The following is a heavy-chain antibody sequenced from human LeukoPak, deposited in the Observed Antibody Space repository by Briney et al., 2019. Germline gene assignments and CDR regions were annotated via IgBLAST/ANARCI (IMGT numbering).Heavy chain of an antibody. CDR3: ARIAGHYYYYMDV. Sequence: SETLSLTCAVSGYSISSGYYWGWIRQPPGKGLEWIGSIYHSGSTYYNPSLKSRVTISVDTSKNQFSLKLSSVTAADTAVYYCARIAGHYYYYMDVWGKGTTVTVSS. D-gene: IGHD3-10*01. V-gene: IGHV4-38-2*01. CDR2: IYHSGST. CDR1: GYSISSGYY. J-gene: IGHJ6*03.